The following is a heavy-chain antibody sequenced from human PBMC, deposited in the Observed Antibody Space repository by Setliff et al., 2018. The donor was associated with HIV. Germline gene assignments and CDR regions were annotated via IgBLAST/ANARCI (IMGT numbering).Heavy chain of an antibody. D-gene: IGHD6-6*01. CDR3: ARSAGSSIPTQSYYYYYMDV. J-gene: IGHJ6*03. CDR1: GGSLSSRPYF. V-gene: IGHV4-31*03. CDR2: IYSSEST. Sequence: SETLSLTCTVSGGSLSSRPYFWSWIRQHPGKGLEWIGYIYSSESTYHNPSLKSRVSISVDTSKNQFSLKLTSVTAADTAIYYCARSAGSSIPTQSYYYYYMDVWGKGTTVTVS.